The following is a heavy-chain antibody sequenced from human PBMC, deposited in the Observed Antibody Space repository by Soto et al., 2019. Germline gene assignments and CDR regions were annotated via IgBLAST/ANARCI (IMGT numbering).Heavy chain of an antibody. J-gene: IGHJ4*02. CDR3: STSISSGWHFDY. D-gene: IGHD6-19*01. CDR2: ISYNGGST. Sequence: PGGSLRLSCAASGFPFSSYAMHWVRQAPGKGLEYVSAISYNGGSTYYANSVKGRFTISRDNSKNTLYLQMGSLRAEDMAVYYCSTSISSGWHFDYWGQGTLVTVSS. V-gene: IGHV3-64*01. CDR1: GFPFSSYA.